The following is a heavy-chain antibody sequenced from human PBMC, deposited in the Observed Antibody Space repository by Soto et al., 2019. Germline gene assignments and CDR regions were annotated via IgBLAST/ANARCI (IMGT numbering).Heavy chain of an antibody. CDR2: IIPIFGTA. CDR1: GGTFSSYA. V-gene: IGHV1-69*13. CDR3: ARVLPRGKDPTAMEYNWFDP. Sequence: GASVKVSCKASGGTFSSYAISWVRQAPGQGLEWMGGIIPIFGTANYAQKFQGRVTITADESTSTAYMELSSLRSEDTAVYYCARVLPRGKDPTAMEYNWFDPWGQGTLVTVSS. J-gene: IGHJ5*02. D-gene: IGHD5-18*01.